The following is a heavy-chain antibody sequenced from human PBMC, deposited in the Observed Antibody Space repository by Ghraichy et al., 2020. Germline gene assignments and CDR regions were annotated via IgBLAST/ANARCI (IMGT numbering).Heavy chain of an antibody. J-gene: IGHJ5*02. CDR1: GDSVSSNSYA. CDR3: ARDWGSAWPLHP. V-gene: IGHV6-1*01. CDR2: TYYRSKWYN. D-gene: IGHD6-19*01. Sequence: SETLSLTCAISGDSVSSNSYAWNWIRLSPSRGLEWLGRTYYRSKWYNDYAVSVKCRITINADTSKNQFSLELNSVTPEDTAVYYCARDWGSAWPLHPWGQGILVTVSS.